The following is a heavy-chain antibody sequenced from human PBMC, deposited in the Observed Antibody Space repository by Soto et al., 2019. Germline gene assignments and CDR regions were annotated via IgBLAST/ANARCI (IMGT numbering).Heavy chain of an antibody. CDR1: GFGFSTHA. D-gene: IGHD4-17*01. CDR2: ITNTGITT. CDR3: AKGFDYGDTKHIDH. Sequence: GGSLRLSCAASGFGFSTHALSWVRQAPGKGLGWLSSITNTGITTHYADSVKGRFTISRENSRSTLHLQMNNLRVDDTAVYYCAKGFDYGDTKHIDHWGQGTLVTVSS. V-gene: IGHV3-23*01. J-gene: IGHJ4*02.